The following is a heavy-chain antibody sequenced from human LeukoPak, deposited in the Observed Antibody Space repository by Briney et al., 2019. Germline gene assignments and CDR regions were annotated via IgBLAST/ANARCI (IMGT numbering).Heavy chain of an antibody. J-gene: IGHJ4*02. Sequence: ASVKVPCKASGYTFTSYDINWVRQATGQGREWMGWMNPNSGNTGYAQKFQGRVTITRNTSISTAYMELSSLRSEDTAVYYCARHSLDSPSDYWGQGTLVTVSS. CDR1: GYTFTSYD. CDR3: ARHSLDSPSDY. V-gene: IGHV1-8*03. CDR2: MNPNSGNT.